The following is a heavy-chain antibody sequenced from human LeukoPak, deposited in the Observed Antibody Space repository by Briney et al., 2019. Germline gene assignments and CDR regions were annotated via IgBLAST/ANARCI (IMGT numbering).Heavy chain of an antibody. CDR1: GFTFSSYA. D-gene: IGHD2/OR15-2a*01. Sequence: TGGSLRLSCAASGFTFSSYAMSWVRQAPGKGLEWVSAISGSSSTTHYADSVKGRFTISRDNAKNSLYLQMESLRDEDTAVYYCARGAASMAYFDCWGQGTLVTVSS. CDR3: ARGAASMAYFDC. V-gene: IGHV3-48*02. CDR2: ISGSSSTT. J-gene: IGHJ4*02.